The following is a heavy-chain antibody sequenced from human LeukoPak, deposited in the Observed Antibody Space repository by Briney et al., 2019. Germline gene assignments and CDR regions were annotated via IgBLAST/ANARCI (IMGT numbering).Heavy chain of an antibody. V-gene: IGHV3-30-3*01. CDR1: GFTFSSYT. J-gene: IGHJ4*02. CDR2: ISYDGSNK. CDR3: ASDNCSGGSCYDAYYVGPHY. Sequence: GGSLRLSWAASGFTFSSYTMHWVRQAPGKGLEWVAVISYDGSNKYYADSVKGRFTISRDNSKNTLYLQMNSLRAEDTAVYYCASDNCSGGSCYDAYYVGPHYWGQGTLVTVSS. D-gene: IGHD2-15*01.